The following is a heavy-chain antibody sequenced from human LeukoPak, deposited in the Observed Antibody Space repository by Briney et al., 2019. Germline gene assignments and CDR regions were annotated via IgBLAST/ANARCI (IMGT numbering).Heavy chain of an antibody. V-gene: IGHV4-31*03. CDR3: ALGTTDGYSYGRFDY. J-gene: IGHJ4*02. CDR1: GGSISSGGFY. D-gene: IGHD5-18*01. Sequence: SETLSLTCTVSGGSISSGGFYWSWIRQHPGKGLEWLGYIYYSGTTYYNPSLKSRVTFSVDTSKNQFSLKLNPVTAADTALYYCALGTTDGYSYGRFDYWGQGTLVTVSS. CDR2: IYYSGTT.